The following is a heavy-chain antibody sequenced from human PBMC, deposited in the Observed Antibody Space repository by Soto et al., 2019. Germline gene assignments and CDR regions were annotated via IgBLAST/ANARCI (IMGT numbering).Heavy chain of an antibody. CDR3: ASLVYTSSSEVDH. CDR2: ISYDGGNR. D-gene: IGHD2-2*01. Sequence: QVQLVESGGGVVQPGRSLRLSCAASGFTFGKYPMHWVRQAPGKGLEWVAFISYDGGNRLYTPSVTGRFTISRDNSKNTLFLQMNSLRAEDTAVYYCASLVYTSSSEVDHWGQGTLVTISS. CDR1: GFTFGKYP. V-gene: IGHV3-30*04. J-gene: IGHJ4*02.